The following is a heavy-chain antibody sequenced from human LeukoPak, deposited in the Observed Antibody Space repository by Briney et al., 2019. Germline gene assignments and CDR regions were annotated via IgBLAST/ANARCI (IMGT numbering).Heavy chain of an antibody. D-gene: IGHD5-18*01. CDR2: INAGNGNT. J-gene: IGHJ4*02. CDR3: AQHSQGYSLH. Sequence: GASVKVSCKASGYTFTSYAMHWVRQAPGQRLEWMGWINAGNGNTKYSQKLQGRVTMTTDTSTSTAYMELRSLRSDDTAVYYCAQHSQGYSLHWGQGTLVTVSS. CDR1: GYTFTSYA. V-gene: IGHV1-3*01.